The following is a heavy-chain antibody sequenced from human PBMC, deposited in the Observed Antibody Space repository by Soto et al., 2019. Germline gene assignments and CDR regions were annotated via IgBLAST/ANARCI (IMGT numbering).Heavy chain of an antibody. D-gene: IGHD3-16*01. CDR1: GYTFTSYG. CDR3: AGMGDGPYYYYGMDV. CDR2: INAYNGDT. V-gene: IGHV1-18*01. Sequence: QVQLVQSGAEVKKPGASVKVSCKASGYTFTSYGFSWVRQAPGQGLEWMGWINAYNGDTNYAQNLQGRVTMTTDTSTHTAYMELRSLRSDDTAVYYCAGMGDGPYYYYGMDVWGQGTTVTVSS. J-gene: IGHJ6*02.